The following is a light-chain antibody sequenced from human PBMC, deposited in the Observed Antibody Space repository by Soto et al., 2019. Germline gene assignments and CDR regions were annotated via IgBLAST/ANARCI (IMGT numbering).Light chain of an antibody. V-gene: IGKV1-5*01. J-gene: IGKJ2*01. CDR3: QQYDSYTYT. Sequence: DIQMTQSPSTLSASVGDTVTITCRASQGVSNWVAWYRQKPGQAPELLIYDASTLHSGVPSRFSGSGYGTDFTLTISNLQPADSAAYAWQQYDSYTYTFGQGTKLEVK. CDR2: DAS. CDR1: QGVSNW.